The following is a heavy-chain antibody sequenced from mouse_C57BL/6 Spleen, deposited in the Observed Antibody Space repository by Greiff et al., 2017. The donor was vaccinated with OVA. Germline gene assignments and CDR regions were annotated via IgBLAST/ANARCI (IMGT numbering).Heavy chain of an antibody. CDR3: ARYNYGSSYDRYFDV. V-gene: IGHV1-81*01. CDR2: IYPRSGNT. D-gene: IGHD1-1*01. J-gene: IGHJ1*03. CDR1: GYTFTSYG. Sequence: VQLQQSGAELARPGASVKLSCKASGYTFTSYGISWVKQSTGQGLEWIGEIYPRSGNTYYNEKFKGKATLTADKSSSTAYMELRSLTSEDSAVYVCARYNYGSSYDRYFDVWGTGTTVTVSS.